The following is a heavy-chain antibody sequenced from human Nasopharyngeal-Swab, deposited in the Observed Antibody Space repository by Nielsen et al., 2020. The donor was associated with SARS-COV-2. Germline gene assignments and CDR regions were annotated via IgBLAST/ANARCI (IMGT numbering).Heavy chain of an antibody. CDR2: ISYDGGNK. D-gene: IGHD3-9*01. J-gene: IGHJ6*02. Sequence: GESLKISCAASGFIFTSFGMHWVRQSPGKGLEWVAVISYDGGNKNYADAVKGRFTISRDDSKNTVYLQMNSLGAEDTAVYYCARGCVLTGPSCYYYGMDVWGQGTTVTVSS. V-gene: IGHV3-30*03. CDR3: ARGCVLTGPSCYYYGMDV. CDR1: GFIFTSFG.